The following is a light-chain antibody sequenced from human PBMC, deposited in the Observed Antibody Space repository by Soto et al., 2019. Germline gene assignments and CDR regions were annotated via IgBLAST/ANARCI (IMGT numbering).Light chain of an antibody. CDR2: EVT. J-gene: IGLJ1*01. Sequence: QSALTQPASVSGSPGQSITISCTGTSSDVGGYDFVSWYRQYPGQAPKILIYEVTHRPSGVPDRFSGSKSGNTASLTISGLQEDDEADYYCSSYTISSSPVFGPGTKLTVL. CDR3: SSYTISSSPV. CDR1: SSDVGGYDF. V-gene: IGLV2-14*01.